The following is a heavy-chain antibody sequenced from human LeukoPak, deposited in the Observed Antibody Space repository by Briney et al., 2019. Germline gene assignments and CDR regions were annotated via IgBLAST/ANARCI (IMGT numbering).Heavy chain of an antibody. D-gene: IGHD3-22*01. CDR2: IYHSGST. CDR1: GFTFSSYG. V-gene: IGHV4-4*02. CDR3: ARRRYDSSGYSAFDI. Sequence: PGGSLRLSCAASGFTFSSYGMHWVRQPPGKGLEWIGEIYHSGSTNYNPSLKSRVTISVDKSKNQFSLKLSSVTAADTAVYYCARRRYDSSGYSAFDIWGQGTMVTVSS. J-gene: IGHJ3*02.